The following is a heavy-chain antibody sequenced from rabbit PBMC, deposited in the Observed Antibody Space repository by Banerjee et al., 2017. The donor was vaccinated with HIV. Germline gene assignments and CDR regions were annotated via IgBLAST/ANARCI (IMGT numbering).Heavy chain of an antibody. Sequence: QLVESGGGLVTLGGSLKLSCKASGIDFSSYGISWVRQAPGKGLEWIAYIYPDYDSTDYASWVNGRFTISSDNAQNTVDLQMNSLTAADTATYFCARGYYDMDLWGPGTLVTVS. J-gene: IGHJ6*01. CDR1: GIDFSSYG. CDR2: IYPDYDST. CDR3: ARGYYDMDL. V-gene: IGHV1S7*01.